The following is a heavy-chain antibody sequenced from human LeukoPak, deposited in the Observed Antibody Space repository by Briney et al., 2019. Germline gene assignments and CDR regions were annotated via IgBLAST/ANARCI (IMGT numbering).Heavy chain of an antibody. CDR3: ARDGGPFGVENNDAFDI. CDR1: GYTFTSYG. D-gene: IGHD3-3*01. V-gene: IGHV1-18*01. Sequence: ASVKVSCKASGYTFTSYGISWVRQAPGQGLEWMGWISAYNGITNYAQKLQGRVTMTTDTSTSTAYMELRSLRSDDTAVYYCARDGGPFGVENNDAFDIWGQGTMVTVSS. CDR2: ISAYNGIT. J-gene: IGHJ3*02.